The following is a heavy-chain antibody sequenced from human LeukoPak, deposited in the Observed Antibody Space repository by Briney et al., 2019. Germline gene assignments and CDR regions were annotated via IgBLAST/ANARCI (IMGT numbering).Heavy chain of an antibody. CDR3: VRDMVNWFDP. V-gene: IGHV4-4*07. CDR2: FYTSGST. CDR1: GASIITYY. Sequence: LETLSLTCTVSGASIITYYWGWIRQPAGKGLEWIGRFYTSGSTDYNPSLRSRVTMSADTSKNQFSLNLYSVTAADTAVYYCVRDMVNWFDPWGQGTLVTVSS. J-gene: IGHJ5*02. D-gene: IGHD4/OR15-4a*01.